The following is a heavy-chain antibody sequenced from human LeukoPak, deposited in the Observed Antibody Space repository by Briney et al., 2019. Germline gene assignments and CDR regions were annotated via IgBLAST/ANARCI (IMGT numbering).Heavy chain of an antibody. V-gene: IGHV4-59*01. D-gene: IGHD5-24*01. Sequence: SETLSLTCAVYGGSFSGDYWSWIRQPPGKGLEWIGYIYYSGSTNYNPSLKSRVTISVDTSKNQFSLKLSSVTAADTAVYYCARGARRDGYYDYWGQGTLVTVSS. CDR3: ARGARRDGYYDY. CDR1: GGSFSGDY. J-gene: IGHJ4*02. CDR2: IYYSGST.